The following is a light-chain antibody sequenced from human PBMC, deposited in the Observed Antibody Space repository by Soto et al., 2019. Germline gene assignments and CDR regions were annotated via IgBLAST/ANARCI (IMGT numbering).Light chain of an antibody. CDR2: EGS. CDR1: SSDVGSYNL. V-gene: IGLV2-23*01. Sequence: QPVLTQPASVSGSPGQSITISCTGTSSDVGSYNLVSWYQQHPGKAPKLMIYEGSKRPPGVSNRFSGSKSGNTASLTISGLQAEDEADYYCCSYAGSSTWVFGTGTKLTVL. CDR3: CSYAGSSTWV. J-gene: IGLJ1*01.